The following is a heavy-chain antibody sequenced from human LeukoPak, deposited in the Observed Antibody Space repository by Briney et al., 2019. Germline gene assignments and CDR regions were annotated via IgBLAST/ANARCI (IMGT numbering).Heavy chain of an antibody. D-gene: IGHD6-19*01. V-gene: IGHV1-69*06. CDR1: GYTFTSYG. Sequence: GASVKVSCKASGYTFTSYGISWVRQAPGQGLEWMGGIIPIFGTANYAQKFQGRVTITADKSTSTAYMELSSLRSEDTAVYYCARLHGIAVAGFSAYWGQGTLVTVSS. CDR2: IIPIFGTA. J-gene: IGHJ4*02. CDR3: ARLHGIAVAGFSAY.